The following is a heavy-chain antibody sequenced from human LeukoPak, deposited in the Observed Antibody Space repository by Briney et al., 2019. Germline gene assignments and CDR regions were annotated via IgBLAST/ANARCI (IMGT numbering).Heavy chain of an antibody. CDR1: GASINTTSYY. Sequence: SETLSLTCTVSGASINTTSYYWGWIRQPPGKGLEWIGNIYYSGSTFYNPSFKSRVTISVDTSKNQFSLKVNSMTAADTTVYFCARRTWGGPHYFDYWGQGTLVTVSS. D-gene: IGHD3-3*01. CDR3: ARRTWGGPHYFDY. V-gene: IGHV4-39*01. J-gene: IGHJ4*02. CDR2: IYYSGST.